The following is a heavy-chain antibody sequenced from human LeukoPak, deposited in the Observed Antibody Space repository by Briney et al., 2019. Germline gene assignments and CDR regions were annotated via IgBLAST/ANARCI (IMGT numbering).Heavy chain of an antibody. D-gene: IGHD3-10*01. CDR2: IDWDDDK. Sequence: SGPALVKPTQTLTLTCTFSGFSLSTSGMCVSWIRQPPGKALEWLARIDWDDDKYYSTSLRTRLTISKDTSKNQVVLTMTNMDPVDTATYYCARVNYGSGSRLNDYWGQGTLVTVSS. V-gene: IGHV2-70*11. CDR1: GFSLSTSGMC. CDR3: ARVNYGSGSRLNDY. J-gene: IGHJ4*02.